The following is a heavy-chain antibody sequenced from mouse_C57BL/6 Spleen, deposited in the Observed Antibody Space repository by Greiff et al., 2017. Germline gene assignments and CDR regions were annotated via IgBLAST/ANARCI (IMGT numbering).Heavy chain of an antibody. CDR2: ISDGGSYT. J-gene: IGHJ3*01. CDR3: ASPAWFAY. CDR1: GFTFSSYA. Sequence: DVQLVESGGGLVKPGGSLKLSCAASGFTFSSYAMSWVRQTPEKRLEWVATISDGGSYTYYPDNVKGRFTISRDNAKNNLYLQMSHLKSEDTAMYYCASPAWFAYWGQGTLVTVSA. V-gene: IGHV5-4*01.